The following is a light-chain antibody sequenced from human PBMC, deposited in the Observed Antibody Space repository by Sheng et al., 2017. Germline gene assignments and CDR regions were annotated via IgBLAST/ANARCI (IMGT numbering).Light chain of an antibody. V-gene: IGKV3-15*01. CDR2: GAS. CDR3: QQYKNWPPT. Sequence: DTVMTQSPALLSASPGERATLSCRSSHIVGTNLAWFQQKPGQAPRLLIFGASTRATGIPARFSGSGSGTEFTLTISSLQSEDFAIYCCQQYKNWPPTFGQGTKVEIE. J-gene: IGKJ1*01. CDR1: HIVGTN.